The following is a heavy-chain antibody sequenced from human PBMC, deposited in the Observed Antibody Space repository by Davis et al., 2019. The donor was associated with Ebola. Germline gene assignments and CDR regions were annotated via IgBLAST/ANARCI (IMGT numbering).Heavy chain of an antibody. J-gene: IGHJ4*02. CDR3: TRDQTTYASATTYYFDS. V-gene: IGHV3-30*02. CDR1: GFTFDDYG. CDR2: THHDETKK. Sequence: GGSLRLSCAASGFTFDDYGMHWVRQAPGKGLEWVARTHHDETKKEYAASVRGRFTISRDNSKNTLYVQMNSLRVEDTAVYYCTRDQTTYASATTYYFDSWGQGTLVTVSS. D-gene: IGHD2-8*01.